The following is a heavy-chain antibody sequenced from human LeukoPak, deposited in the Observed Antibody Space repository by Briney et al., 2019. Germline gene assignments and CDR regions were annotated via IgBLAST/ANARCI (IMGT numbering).Heavy chain of an antibody. J-gene: IGHJ5*02. CDR1: GGTFSSYT. V-gene: IGHV1-69*10. Sequence: SVKVSCKASGGTFSSYTISWVRQAPGQGLEWMGRIIPILGIANYAQKFQGRVTITADKSTSTAYMELSSLRSEDTAVYYCARALATVVTPSNWFDPWGQGTLVTVSS. CDR2: IIPILGIA. CDR3: ARALATVVTPSNWFDP. D-gene: IGHD4-23*01.